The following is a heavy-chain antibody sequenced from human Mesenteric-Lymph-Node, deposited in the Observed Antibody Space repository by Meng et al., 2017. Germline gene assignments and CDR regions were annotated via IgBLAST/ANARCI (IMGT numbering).Heavy chain of an antibody. CDR3: ARDPQTTVTTRYYYYYYGMDV. CDR2: ISSSSSYI. V-gene: IGHV3-21*01. Sequence: GESLKISCAASGFTFSSYSMNWVRQAPGKGLEWVSSISSSSSYIYYADSVKGRFTISSDNAKTSLSLQMNSLRAEDTAVYYCARDPQTTVTTRYYYYYYGMDVWGQGTTVTVSS. D-gene: IGHD4-17*01. CDR1: GFTFSSYS. J-gene: IGHJ6*02.